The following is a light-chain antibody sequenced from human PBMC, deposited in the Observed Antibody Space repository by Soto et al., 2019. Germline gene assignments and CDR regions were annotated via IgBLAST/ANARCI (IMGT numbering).Light chain of an antibody. Sequence: EIVLTQSPATLSLSPGERATLSCRASQSVTNYLAWYQQKPGQAPRLLIYDASKRVTGIPARFSGSGSGTDFTLTISSLEPEDFAVYYCLQRGNWPPLTFGGGTKVEIK. CDR1: QSVTNY. V-gene: IGKV3-11*01. CDR3: LQRGNWPPLT. J-gene: IGKJ4*01. CDR2: DAS.